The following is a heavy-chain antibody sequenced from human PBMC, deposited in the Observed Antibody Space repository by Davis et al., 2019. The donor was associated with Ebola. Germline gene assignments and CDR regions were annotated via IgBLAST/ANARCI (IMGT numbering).Heavy chain of an antibody. J-gene: IGHJ6*04. CDR2: INPHNGNT. CDR3: ARDLRQWLAQDYYYYGMDV. V-gene: IGHV1-18*04. Sequence: ASVKVSCKASGYTFTSYGISWVRQAPGQGLEWMGWINPHNGNTNYAQNVQGRVIMTSDTATTTAYMEVGSLRSDDTAVYYCARDLRQWLAQDYYYYGMDVWGNGTTVTVSS. D-gene: IGHD6-19*01. CDR1: GYTFTSYG.